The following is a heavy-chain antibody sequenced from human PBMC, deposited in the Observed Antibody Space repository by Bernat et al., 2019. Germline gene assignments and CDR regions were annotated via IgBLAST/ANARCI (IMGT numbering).Heavy chain of an antibody. Sequence: QVQLVESGGGVVQPGRSLRLSCAASGFTFSSYGMHWVRQAPGKGLEWVAVIWYDGSNKYYADSVKGRFTISRDNAKNTLYLQMNSLRAEDTAVYYCARRSYYDFWSGYYEPGTLDYWGQGTLVTVSS. CDR1: GFTFSSYG. CDR2: IWYDGSNK. D-gene: IGHD3-3*01. J-gene: IGHJ4*02. V-gene: IGHV3-33*03. CDR3: ARRSYYDFWSGYYEPGTLDY.